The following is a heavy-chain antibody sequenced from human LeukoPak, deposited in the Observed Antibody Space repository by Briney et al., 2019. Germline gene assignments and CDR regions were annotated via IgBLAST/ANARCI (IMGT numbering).Heavy chain of an antibody. D-gene: IGHD6-19*01. CDR3: ARDRVADNVLSTFDI. Sequence: SETLSLTCTDSGGSITNNNYYWGWIRQPPGKGLEWIASIYYSGSTYYNPSLKSRVTISVDTSKNQFSLKLSSVTAADTAVYYCARDRVADNVLSTFDIWGQGTMVTVSS. CDR1: GGSITNNNYY. J-gene: IGHJ3*02. CDR2: IYYSGST. V-gene: IGHV4-39*07.